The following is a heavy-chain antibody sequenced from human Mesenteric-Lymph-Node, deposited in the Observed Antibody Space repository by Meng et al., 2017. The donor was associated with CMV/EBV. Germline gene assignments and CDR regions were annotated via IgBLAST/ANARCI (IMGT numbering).Heavy chain of an antibody. Sequence: GESLKISCAASGFMFHGYSMNWVRQAPGKGLEWVSYISSSGSPIYYADSVKGRFTISRDNAKNSLYLQMNSLRAEDTAVYYCARVRTVYYYYGMDVWGQATTVTVSS. J-gene: IGHJ6*02. V-gene: IGHV3-11*01. CDR3: ARVRTVYYYYGMDV. CDR1: GFMFHGYS. CDR2: ISSSGSPI.